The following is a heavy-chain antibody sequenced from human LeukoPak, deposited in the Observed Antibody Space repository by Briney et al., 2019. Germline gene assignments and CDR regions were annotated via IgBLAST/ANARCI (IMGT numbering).Heavy chain of an antibody. CDR1: GYTFTSYG. CDR3: ARDVAEYSSSSEGYYYYYYMDV. D-gene: IGHD6-6*01. V-gene: IGHV1-18*01. J-gene: IGHJ6*03. CDR2: ISAYNGNT. Sequence: GASVKVSCKASGYTFTSYGISWVRQAPGQGLEWMGWISAYNGNTNYAQKLQGRVTMTTDTSTSTAYMELRSLRSDDTAVYYCARDVAEYSSSSEGYYYYYYMDVWGKGTTVTVSS.